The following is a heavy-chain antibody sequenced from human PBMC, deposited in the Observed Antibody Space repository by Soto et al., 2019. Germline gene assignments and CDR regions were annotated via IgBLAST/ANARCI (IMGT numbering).Heavy chain of an antibody. CDR1: GFILSGCA. V-gene: IGHV3-48*01. Sequence: EVQLLESGGGLVQPGGSLRLSCATSGFILSGCAMNWVRQAPGKGLEWVSSISSSSSVIDYADSVKGRFTVSRDNARNSLYLQMNSLRAEDTAVYYCARDLSWGSNWYYYMDVWGKGTTVTVSS. D-gene: IGHD7-27*01. J-gene: IGHJ6*03. CDR3: ARDLSWGSNWYYYMDV. CDR2: ISSSSSVI.